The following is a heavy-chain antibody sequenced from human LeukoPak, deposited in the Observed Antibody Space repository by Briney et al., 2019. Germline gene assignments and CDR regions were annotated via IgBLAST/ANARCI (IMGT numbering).Heavy chain of an antibody. V-gene: IGHV4-34*01. J-gene: IGHJ6*04. D-gene: IGHD2-2*01. CDR3: ARAGYCSSTSCPEDV. Sequence: SETLSLTCAVYGGSFSGYYWSWIRQPPGKGLEWIGEINHSGSTNYNPSLKSRVTISVDTSKNQFSLKLSSVTAADTAVYYCARAGYCSSTSCPEDVWGKGTTVTVSS. CDR2: INHSGST. CDR1: GGSFSGYY.